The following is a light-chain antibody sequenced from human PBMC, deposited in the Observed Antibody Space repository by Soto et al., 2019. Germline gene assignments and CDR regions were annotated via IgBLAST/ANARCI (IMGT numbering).Light chain of an antibody. Sequence: DIQMTQSPSSLSASVGDRVTITCRASQSMSTYLNWFQQKLGKAPKVLIYGASSLQSGVPSRFSGSGSGTDFTLTISSLQPEDVATYYCQQRYNTPLTFGGGTKLEIK. CDR3: QQRYNTPLT. CDR1: QSMSTY. CDR2: GAS. V-gene: IGKV1-39*01. J-gene: IGKJ4*01.